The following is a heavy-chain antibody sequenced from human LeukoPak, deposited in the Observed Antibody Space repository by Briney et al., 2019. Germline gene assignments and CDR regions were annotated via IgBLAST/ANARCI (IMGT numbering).Heavy chain of an antibody. V-gene: IGHV4-59*01. CDR2: IYYSGST. Sequence: SETLSLTCTVSGGSISSYYWSWIRQPPGKGLEWIGYIYYSGSTNYNPSLKSRVTISVDTSKNQFSLKLSSVTAADTAVYYCARAGSGYDHEHDAFDIWGQGTMVTVSS. CDR1: GGSISSYY. J-gene: IGHJ3*02. CDR3: ARAGSGYDHEHDAFDI. D-gene: IGHD5-12*01.